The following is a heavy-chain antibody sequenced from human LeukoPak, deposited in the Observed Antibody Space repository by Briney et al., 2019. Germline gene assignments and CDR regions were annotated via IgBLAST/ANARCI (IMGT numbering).Heavy chain of an antibody. D-gene: IGHD5-24*01. CDR2: INPSGGST. CDR3: ARNHGVIRDGYPPGAFDI. CDR1: GYTFTSYY. V-gene: IGHV1-46*01. Sequence: ASVKVSCKASGYTFTSYYMHWVRQAPGQGLEWMGIINPSGGSTSYAQKFQGRVTMTRNTSISTAYMELSSLRSEDTAVYYCARNHGVIRDGYPPGAFDIWGQGTMVTVSS. J-gene: IGHJ3*02.